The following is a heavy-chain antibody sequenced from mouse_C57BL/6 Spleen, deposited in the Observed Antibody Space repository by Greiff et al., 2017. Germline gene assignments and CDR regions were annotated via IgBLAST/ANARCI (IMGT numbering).Heavy chain of an antibody. CDR3: YYDYYGFAY. CDR2: IYPRSGNT. J-gene: IGHJ3*01. CDR1: GYTFTSYG. V-gene: IGHV1-81*01. D-gene: IGHD2-4*01. Sequence: QVQLQQSGAELARPGASVKLSCKASGYTFTSYGISWVKQRTGQGLEWIGEIYPRSGNTYYNEKFKGKATLTADKSSSTAYMELSILTSEDSAVYFCYYDYYGFAYWGQGTLVTVSA.